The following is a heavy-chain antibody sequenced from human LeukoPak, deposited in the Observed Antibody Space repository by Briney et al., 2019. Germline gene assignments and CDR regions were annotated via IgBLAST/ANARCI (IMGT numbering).Heavy chain of an antibody. V-gene: IGHV1-18*01. D-gene: IGHD2-2*01. Sequence: ASVKVSCKASGYTFTSYGISWVRQAPGQGLEWMGWISAYNGNTNYAQKLQGRVTMTTDTSTSTAYMELSSLRSEDTAVYYCARGVGYCSSTSCHYYFDYWGQGTLVTVSS. J-gene: IGHJ4*02. CDR1: GYTFTSYG. CDR3: ARGVGYCSSTSCHYYFDY. CDR2: ISAYNGNT.